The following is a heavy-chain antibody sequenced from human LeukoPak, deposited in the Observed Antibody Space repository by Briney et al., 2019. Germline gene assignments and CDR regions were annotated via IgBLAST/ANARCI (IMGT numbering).Heavy chain of an antibody. V-gene: IGHV3-48*03. CDR1: GFTFSSYE. CDR2: ISDTGGTI. J-gene: IGHJ4*02. Sequence: GGSLRLSCAASGFTFSSYEMNWVRQAPGKGLEWVSYISDTGGTIYYADSVKGRITISRDSAKNSLYLQMKSLRAEDTAVYYCARGYRIFDYWGQGSLVTVSS. D-gene: IGHD3-16*02. CDR3: ARGYRIFDY.